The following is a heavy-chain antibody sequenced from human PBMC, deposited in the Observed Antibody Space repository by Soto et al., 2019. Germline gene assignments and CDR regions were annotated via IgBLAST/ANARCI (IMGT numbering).Heavy chain of an antibody. CDR2: ISSSSSYI. D-gene: IGHD2-2*01. Sequence: GGSLRLSCAASGFTFSSYSMNWVRQAPGKGLEWVSSISSSSSYIYYADSVKGRFTISRDNAKNSLYLQMNSLRAEDTAVYYCARARPVYCSSTSCYDVFYYYYMDVWGKGTTVTVSS. CDR3: ARARPVYCSSTSCYDVFYYYYMDV. CDR1: GFTFSSYS. J-gene: IGHJ6*03. V-gene: IGHV3-21*01.